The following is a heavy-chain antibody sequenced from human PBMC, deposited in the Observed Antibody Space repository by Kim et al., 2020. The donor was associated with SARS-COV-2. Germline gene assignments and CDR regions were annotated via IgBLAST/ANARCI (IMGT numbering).Heavy chain of an antibody. J-gene: IGHJ4*02. D-gene: IGHD6-13*01. CDR2: IWYDGSNK. CDR1: GFTFSSYG. V-gene: IGHV3-33*01. Sequence: GGSLRLSCAASGFTFSSYGMHWVRQAPGKGLEWVAVIWYDGSNKYYADSVKGRFTISRDNSKNTLYLQMNSLRAEDTAVYYCARDSTTIAAAGTGWGDHTKGRLDYWGQGTLVTVSS. CDR3: ARDSTTIAAAGTGWGDHTKGRLDY.